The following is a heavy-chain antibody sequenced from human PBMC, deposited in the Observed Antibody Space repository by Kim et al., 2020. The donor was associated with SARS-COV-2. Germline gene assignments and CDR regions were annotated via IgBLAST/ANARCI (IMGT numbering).Heavy chain of an antibody. Sequence: SETLSLTCTVSGGSISSYYWSWIRQPPGKGLEWIGYIYYSGSTNYNPSLNSRVTISVDTSKNQFSLKLSSVTAADTAVYYCARDQDLYHAFDIWGQGTMVTVSS. V-gene: IGHV4-59*01. D-gene: IGHD2-8*01. CDR2: IYYSGST. J-gene: IGHJ3*02. CDR1: GGSISSYY. CDR3: ARDQDLYHAFDI.